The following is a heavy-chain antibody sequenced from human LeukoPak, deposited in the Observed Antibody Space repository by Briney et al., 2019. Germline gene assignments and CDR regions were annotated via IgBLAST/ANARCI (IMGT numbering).Heavy chain of an antibody. CDR3: ARGWGAHYYDSSGYSDY. CDR1: GFTFSSYE. CDR2: ISSSGSTI. Sequence: GGSLRLSCAASGFTFSSYEMNWVRQAPGKGLEWVSYISSSGSTIYYADSVKGRFTISRDNAKNSLYLQMNSLRAEDTAVYYCARGWGAHYYDSSGYSDYWGQGTLVTVSS. V-gene: IGHV3-48*03. D-gene: IGHD3-22*01. J-gene: IGHJ4*02.